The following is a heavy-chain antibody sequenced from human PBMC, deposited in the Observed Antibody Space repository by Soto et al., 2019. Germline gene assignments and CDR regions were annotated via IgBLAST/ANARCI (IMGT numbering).Heavy chain of an antibody. CDR2: IYYSGST. J-gene: IGHJ6*03. Sequence: SQTLSLTCTVSGGSISSSSYYWGWIRQPPGKGLEWIGSIYYSGSTYYNPSLKSRVTISVGTSKNQFSLKLSSVTAADTAVYYCARLEAQANYYYMDVWGKGTTVTVSS. V-gene: IGHV4-39*01. CDR3: ARLEAQANYYYMDV. CDR1: GGSISSSSYY.